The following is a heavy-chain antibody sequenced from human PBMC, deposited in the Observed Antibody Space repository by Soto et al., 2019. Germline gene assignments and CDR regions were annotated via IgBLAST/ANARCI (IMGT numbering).Heavy chain of an antibody. V-gene: IGHV1-3*01. D-gene: IGHD2-2*01. CDR1: GYTFTSYA. J-gene: IGHJ5*02. Sequence: ASVKVSCKASGYTFTSYAMHWVRQAPGQRLEWMGWINAGNGNTKYSQKFQGRVTITRDTSASTAYMELSSLRSEDTAVYYCAREKRSRGYCSSTSCYLVKWSDPWGQGTLVTVSS. CDR2: INAGNGNT. CDR3: AREKRSRGYCSSTSCYLVKWSDP.